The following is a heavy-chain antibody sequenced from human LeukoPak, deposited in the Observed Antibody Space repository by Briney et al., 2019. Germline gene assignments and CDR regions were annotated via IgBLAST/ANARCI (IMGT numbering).Heavy chain of an antibody. D-gene: IGHD3-10*01. CDR2: ISGSGGST. V-gene: IGHV3-23*01. J-gene: IGHJ4*02. CDR1: GFNYSSYA. Sequence: PGGSLRLSCAASGFNYSSYAMSWVRQAPGKGLEWGSAISGSGGSTYYADSVKGRFTISRDNSKNTLYLQMNSLRAEDTAVYYCAKDLDYYGSGSYSYWGQGTLVTVSS. CDR3: AKDLDYYGSGSYSY.